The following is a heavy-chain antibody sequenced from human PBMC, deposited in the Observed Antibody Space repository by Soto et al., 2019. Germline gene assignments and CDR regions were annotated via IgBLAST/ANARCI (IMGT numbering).Heavy chain of an antibody. CDR1: GGSIASSLYC. D-gene: IGHD6-19*01. CDR2: IYYSGST. Sequence: SETLSLTCTVSGGSIASSLYCWGWVRQSPGKGLEWIESIYYSGSTHYNPSLKSRVTVSVDTSKNQFSLKLTSVTAADTAVYFCVSHRNYIVVSGSFFDYWSQGTLVTVSS. CDR3: VSHRNYIVVSGSFFDY. V-gene: IGHV4-39*01. J-gene: IGHJ4*02.